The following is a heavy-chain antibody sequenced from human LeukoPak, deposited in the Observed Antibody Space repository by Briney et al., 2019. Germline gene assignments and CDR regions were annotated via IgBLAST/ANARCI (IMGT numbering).Heavy chain of an antibody. CDR2: ISYDGSNK. CDR1: GFTFSSYA. D-gene: IGHD3-10*01. CDR3: ASPPGSFRD. Sequence: PGRSLRLSCAASGFTFSSYATHWVRQAPGKGLEWVAVISYDGSNKYYADSVKGRFTISRDNSKNTLYLQMNSLRAEDTAVYYCASPPGSFRDRGQGTLVTVSS. V-gene: IGHV3-30-3*01. J-gene: IGHJ4*02.